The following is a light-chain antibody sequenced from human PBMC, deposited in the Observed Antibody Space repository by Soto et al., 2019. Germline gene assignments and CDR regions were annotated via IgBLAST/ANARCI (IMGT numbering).Light chain of an antibody. CDR3: GTYTGIIYV. CDR2: EVS. J-gene: IGLJ1*01. Sequence: QSALTQPASVSGSPGQSITIYCTGTSGDVGGYKFVSWYQQHPGKAPKLMIYEVSNRPSGVSSRFSGSKSGNTASLTISGLQAEDETNYCCGTYTGIIYVFGTGTRFTV. CDR1: SGDVGGYKF. V-gene: IGLV2-14*01.